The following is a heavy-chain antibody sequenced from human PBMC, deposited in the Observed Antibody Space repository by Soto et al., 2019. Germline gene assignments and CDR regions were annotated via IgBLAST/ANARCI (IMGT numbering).Heavy chain of an antibody. CDR3: GRRYGKNVLDF. CDR2: IYYSGST. J-gene: IGHJ3*01. V-gene: IGHV4-59*01. Sequence: PSETLSLTCAVSGGSISSYYCSWIRQPPGKGLEWIGYIYYSGSTNYNPSLKSRVTISVDTSKNQFSLKLSSVTAADTAVYYCGRRYGKNVLDFWGQGTMVTVSS. CDR1: GGSISSYY. D-gene: IGHD5-18*01.